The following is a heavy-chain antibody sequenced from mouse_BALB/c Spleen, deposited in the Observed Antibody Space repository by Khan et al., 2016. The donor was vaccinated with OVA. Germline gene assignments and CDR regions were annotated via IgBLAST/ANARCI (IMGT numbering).Heavy chain of an antibody. V-gene: IGHV1-7*01. Sequence: VQLQESGAELAKPGASVKMSCKASGYTFTTYWMHWVKQRPGQGLEWIGYINPTSGYTDYNEKFTDRATLSADKSSSTAYMQLSSLTSEDSAVYYCTRDRIDYWGQGTTLTVSS. CDR2: INPTSGYT. J-gene: IGHJ2*01. CDR3: TRDRIDY. CDR1: GYTFTTYW.